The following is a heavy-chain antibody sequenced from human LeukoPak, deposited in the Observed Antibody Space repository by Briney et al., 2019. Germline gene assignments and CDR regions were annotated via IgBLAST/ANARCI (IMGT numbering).Heavy chain of an antibody. Sequence: GGSLRLSCAASGFTFSSYWMLWVRQAPGKGLVWVSRINSDGSSTSYADSVKGRFTISRDNAKNTLYLQMNSLRAEDTAVYYCAREKWFTNPLDYWGQGTLVTVSS. V-gene: IGHV3-74*01. CDR2: INSDGSST. CDR3: AREKWFTNPLDY. J-gene: IGHJ4*02. D-gene: IGHD3-22*01. CDR1: GFTFSSYW.